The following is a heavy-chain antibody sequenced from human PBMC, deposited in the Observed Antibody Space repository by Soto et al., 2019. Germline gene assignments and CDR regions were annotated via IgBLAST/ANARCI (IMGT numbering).Heavy chain of an antibody. CDR1: GFNFSSQS. V-gene: IGHV3-23*01. Sequence: PGGSLRRSCASAGFNFSSQSRRWVRQAPGKGLHLVSGISGSGGSTYYTDSVKGRFTISTDISTNIVYLELRSLRSDDTAMYYCGRCRTDSYAMDVWGQGTKVTVSS. CDR3: GRCRTDSYAMDV. D-gene: IGHD1-1*01. CDR2: ISGSGGST. J-gene: IGHJ6*02.